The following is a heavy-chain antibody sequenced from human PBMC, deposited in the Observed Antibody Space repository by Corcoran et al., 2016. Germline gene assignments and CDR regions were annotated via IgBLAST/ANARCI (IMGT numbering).Heavy chain of an antibody. CDR3: VRALIAAGGEIVGY. Sequence: EVQLVESGGGLVQPGGSLRLSCAASGFTFSSYWMHWVRQAPGKGLVWVSRINSDGSSTTYADSVKGRFTISRDNAKNTLYLQMNSLRAEDTAVYYCVRALIAAGGEIVGYWGQGTLVTVSS. CDR2: INSDGSST. CDR1: GFTFSSYW. J-gene: IGHJ4*02. D-gene: IGHD3-16*01. V-gene: IGHV3-74*01.